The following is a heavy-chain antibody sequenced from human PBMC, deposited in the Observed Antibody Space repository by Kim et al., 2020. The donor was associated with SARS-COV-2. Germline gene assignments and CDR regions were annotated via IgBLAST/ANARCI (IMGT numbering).Heavy chain of an antibody. CDR2: INPYNGNT. CDR3: ARDSTGGICYQNWFDP. J-gene: IGHJ5*02. CDR1: GYTFITYG. D-gene: IGHD2-8*02. Sequence: ASVKVSCKASGYTFITYGISWVRQAPGQGLEWMGWINPYNGNTNYAQNLQGRITMTRDTSTNTAYMELRSLRSDDTAVYYCARDSTGGICYQNWFDPWGQGTLVTVSS. V-gene: IGHV1-18*01.